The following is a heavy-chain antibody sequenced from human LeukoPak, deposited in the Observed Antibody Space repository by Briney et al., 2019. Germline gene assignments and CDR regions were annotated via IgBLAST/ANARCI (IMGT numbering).Heavy chain of an antibody. CDR1: GFTVSSNY. V-gene: IGHV3-53*01. CDR3: AREPVGATRAFDM. CDR2: IYSGGST. Sequence: GGSLRLSCAASGFTVSSNYMSWVRQAPGKGLEWVSAIYSGGSTYYADSVKGRFTISRDNSKNTLYFQMNSLRAEDTAVYYCAREPVGATRAFDMWGHGKMVTVSS. J-gene: IGHJ3*02. D-gene: IGHD1-26*01.